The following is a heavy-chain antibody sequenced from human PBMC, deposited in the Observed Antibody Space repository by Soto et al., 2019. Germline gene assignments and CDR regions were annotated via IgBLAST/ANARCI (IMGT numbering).Heavy chain of an antibody. CDR3: ARGGYDTSGQTFIGWGTDC. V-gene: IGHV4-30-4*01. CDR1: GVSITSGSYY. CDR2: RYYSGNT. J-gene: IGHJ4*02. Sequence: HVQLQESGPGPVPPSQTLSLSCTVSGVSITSGSYYWTWVRQSPGKGLEWIGYRYYSGNTYYNPSLNSRATISVEPSKNQFFLKLTSVTAADTAVYYCARGGYDTSGQTFIGWGTDCWGQGTLVTVSS. D-gene: IGHD3-22*01.